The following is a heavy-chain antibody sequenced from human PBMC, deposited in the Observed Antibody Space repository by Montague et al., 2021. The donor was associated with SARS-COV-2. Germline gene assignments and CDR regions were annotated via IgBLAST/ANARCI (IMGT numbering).Heavy chain of an antibody. J-gene: IGHJ5*02. D-gene: IGHD2-2*01. CDR3: ARNPRPAAMWGWFDP. V-gene: IGHV4-59*12. CDR1: GGSISSYY. Sequence: SETLSLTCTVSGGSISSYYWSWIRQPPGKGLEWIGYIYYSGSTCYNPSLKSRVTISVDTSKNQFSLKLSSVTAADTAVYYCARNPRPAAMWGWFDPWGQGTLVTVSS. CDR2: IYYSGST.